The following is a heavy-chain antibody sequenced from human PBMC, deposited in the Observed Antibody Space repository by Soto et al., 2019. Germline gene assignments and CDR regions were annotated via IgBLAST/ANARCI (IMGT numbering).Heavy chain of an antibody. CDR3: ARGTFYGNYYYYYGMDV. CDR1: GYTFTSYD. Sequence: ASVKVSCKASGYTFTSYDINWVRQATGQGLEWMGWMNPNSGNTGYAQKFQGRVTMTRNTSISTAYMELSSLGSEDTAVYYRARGTFYGNYYYYYGMDVWGQGTTVTVSS. J-gene: IGHJ6*02. D-gene: IGHD4-17*01. V-gene: IGHV1-8*01. CDR2: MNPNSGNT.